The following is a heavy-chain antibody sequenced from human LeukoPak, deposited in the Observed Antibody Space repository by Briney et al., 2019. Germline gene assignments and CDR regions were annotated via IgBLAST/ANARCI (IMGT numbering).Heavy chain of an antibody. V-gene: IGHV3-48*03. J-gene: IGHJ3*02. Sequence: PGGSLRLSCAASGFTFSSYEMNWVRQAPGRGLEWVSYISSSGSTKYYADSVKGRFTISRDNARNSLYLQMNSLRAEDTAVYYCARDHHRRLYDSQARDTFDIWGQGTMVTVSS. CDR1: GFTFSSYE. CDR3: ARDHHRRLYDSQARDTFDI. D-gene: IGHD3-22*01. CDR2: ISSSGSTK.